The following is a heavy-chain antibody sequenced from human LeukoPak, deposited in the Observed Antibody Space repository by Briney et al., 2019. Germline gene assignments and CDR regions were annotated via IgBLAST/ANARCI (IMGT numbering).Heavy chain of an antibody. Sequence: ASVKVSCKXSGYTFTSYDINWVRQATGQGLEWMGWMNPNSGNTGYSQKFQGRVTITRNTSISTAYMELSSLRSEDTAVYYCARWASFDAFDIWGQGTMVTVSS. CDR2: MNPNSGNT. CDR3: ARWASFDAFDI. V-gene: IGHV1-8*03. CDR1: GYTFTSYD. J-gene: IGHJ3*02.